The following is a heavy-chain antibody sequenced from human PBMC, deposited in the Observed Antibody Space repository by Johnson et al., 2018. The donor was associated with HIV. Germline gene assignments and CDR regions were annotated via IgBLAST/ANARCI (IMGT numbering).Heavy chain of an antibody. CDR1: GFTFSSYG. CDR3: ARGPPSSWYGDAFDF. J-gene: IGHJ3*01. V-gene: IGHV3-33*01. D-gene: IGHD6-13*01. Sequence: QVQLVESGGGVVQPGRSLRLSCAASGFTFSSYGMHWVRQAPGKGLEWVAVIWYDGSNKYYADSVKGRFTISRDNSKNTLYLQMNSLRAEDTAVYYCARGPPSSWYGDAFDFWGQGTMVTVSS. CDR2: IWYDGSNK.